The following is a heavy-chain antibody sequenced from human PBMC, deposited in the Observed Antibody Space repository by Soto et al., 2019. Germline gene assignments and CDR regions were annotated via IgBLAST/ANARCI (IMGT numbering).Heavy chain of an antibody. D-gene: IGHD3-10*01. V-gene: IGHV3-74*01. CDR1: GFTFSSYW. J-gene: IGHJ6*02. CDR3: ARVYEWFGEYYGMDV. CDR2: INSDGSST. Sequence: EVQLVESGGGLVQPGGSLRLSCAASGFTFSSYWMHWVRQAPGKGLVWVSRINSDGSSTSYADSVKGRFTISRDNAKNKLYVEMNSLRAEDTAVYYCARVYEWFGEYYGMDVWGQGTTVTVSS.